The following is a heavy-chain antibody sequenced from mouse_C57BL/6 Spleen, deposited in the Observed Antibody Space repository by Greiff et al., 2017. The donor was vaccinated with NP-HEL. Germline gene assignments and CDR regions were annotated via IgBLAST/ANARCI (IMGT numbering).Heavy chain of an antibody. Sequence: QVQLQQSGAELARPGASVKMSCKASGYTFTSYTMHWVKQRPGQGLEWIGYINPSSGYTKYNQKFKDKATLTADKSSSTAYMQLSSLTSEDSAVYYCAPIYYYGSEAYWGQGTLVTVSA. J-gene: IGHJ3*01. CDR1: GYTFTSYT. CDR2: INPSSGYT. D-gene: IGHD1-1*01. V-gene: IGHV1-4*01. CDR3: APIYYYGSEAY.